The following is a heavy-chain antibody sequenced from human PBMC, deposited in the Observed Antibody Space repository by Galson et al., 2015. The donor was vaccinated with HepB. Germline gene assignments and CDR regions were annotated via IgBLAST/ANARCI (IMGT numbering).Heavy chain of an antibody. CDR3: ARGSEVYGYDFNI. CDR2: INPSDGNT. V-gene: IGHV1-46*01. Sequence: SVKVSCKASGYTFTSYDMHWVRQAPGQRLEWMGRINPSDGNTRYSQKFQGRVTITRDTSTSTVYMELSSLRSEDTAVYYCARGSEVYGYDFNIWGQGTVVTVSS. D-gene: IGHD5-12*01. CDR1: GYTFTSYD. J-gene: IGHJ3*02.